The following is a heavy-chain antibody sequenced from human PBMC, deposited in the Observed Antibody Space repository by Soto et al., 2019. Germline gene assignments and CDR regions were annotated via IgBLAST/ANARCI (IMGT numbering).Heavy chain of an antibody. CDR1: GFFFPTYW. CDR2: INQDGSEK. J-gene: IGHJ3*02. V-gene: IGHV3-7*03. D-gene: IGHD4-17*01. Sequence: EVQLVESGGGLVQPGGSLRLSCAASGFFFPTYWMSWVRQAPGKGLEWVADINQDGSEKYHVDSVKGRFTISRDNPKNSLYLQMNSLRAEDTAIYYGTRGGDYGGRKDAFDIWGQGTMFTVSS. CDR3: TRGGDYGGRKDAFDI.